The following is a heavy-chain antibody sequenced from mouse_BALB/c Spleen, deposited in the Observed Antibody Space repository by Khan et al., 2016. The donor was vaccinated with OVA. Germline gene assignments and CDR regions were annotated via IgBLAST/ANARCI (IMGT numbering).Heavy chain of an antibody. V-gene: IGHV5-15*02. CDR2: ISDLANNI. CDR1: GFTFSDYG. Sequence: EVELVESGGGLVQPGGSRKLSCAASGFTFSDYGMAWVRQAPGKGPEWVAFISDLANNIYYADTVMGRFTISRENGKNTLNLEMSSLRSEDTAIYYCARGGGTSPFAYWGLGTLVTVSA. J-gene: IGHJ3*01. CDR3: ARGGGTSPFAY.